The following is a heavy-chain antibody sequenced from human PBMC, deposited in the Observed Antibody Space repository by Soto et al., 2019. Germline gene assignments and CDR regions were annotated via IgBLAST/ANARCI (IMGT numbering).Heavy chain of an antibody. V-gene: IGHV3-23*01. CDR1: GFSFSSYA. D-gene: IGHD5-12*01. CDR2: ISARGGSS. J-gene: IGHJ4*02. CDR3: AKGSIEYSGSVDN. Sequence: EVQLLESGGGLVQPGGSLRLSCAASGFSFSSYAMVWVRQAPGKGLEWVSVISARGGSSYFVDSVKGRFTISRDNSKNVLSLEMNSLRAEDTAIYFCAKGSIEYSGSVDNWGQGTLVLVSS.